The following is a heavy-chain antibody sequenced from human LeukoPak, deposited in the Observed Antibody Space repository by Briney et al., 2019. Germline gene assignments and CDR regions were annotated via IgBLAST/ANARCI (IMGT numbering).Heavy chain of an antibody. D-gene: IGHD1-26*01. J-gene: IGHJ4*02. CDR2: IYYSGST. V-gene: IGHV4-39*01. Sequence: SETLSLTCTVSGGSISSSSYYWGWIRQPPGKGLEWIGSIYYSGSTYYNPSLKSRVTISVDTSKNQFSLKLSSVTAADTAVYYCARRRVGATANFDYWGQGTLVTVSS. CDR3: ARRRVGATANFDY. CDR1: GGSISSSSYY.